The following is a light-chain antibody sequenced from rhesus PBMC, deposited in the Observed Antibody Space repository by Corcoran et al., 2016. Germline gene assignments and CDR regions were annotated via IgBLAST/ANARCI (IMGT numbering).Light chain of an antibody. Sequence: DIQMTQSPSSLSASVGDRVTITCRASENVNNYVNWYKQKPGKAPKLLIYKASTLQSGVPSRFSGSGSGTDYTFTISSLQPEDVATYYCQHGYGTPYSFGQGTKVEIK. V-gene: IGKV1-74*01. CDR3: QHGYGTPYS. J-gene: IGKJ2*01. CDR1: ENVNNY. CDR2: KAS.